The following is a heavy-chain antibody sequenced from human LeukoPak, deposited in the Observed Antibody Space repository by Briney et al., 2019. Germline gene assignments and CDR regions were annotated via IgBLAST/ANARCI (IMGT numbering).Heavy chain of an antibody. CDR2: INPNSGGT. V-gene: IGHV1-2*02. D-gene: IGHD4-23*01. J-gene: IGHJ4*02. CDR1: GYTFTGYY. Sequence: ASVKVSCKASGYTFTGYYMHWVRQAPGQGLEWMGWINPNSGGTNYAQKLQGRVTMTTDTSTSTAYMELRSLRSDDTAVYYCARAVVTPGDFDYWGQGTLVTVSS. CDR3: ARAVVTPGDFDY.